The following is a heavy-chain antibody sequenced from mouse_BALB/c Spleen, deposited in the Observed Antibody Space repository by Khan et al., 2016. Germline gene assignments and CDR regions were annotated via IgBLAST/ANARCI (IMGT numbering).Heavy chain of an antibody. J-gene: IGHJ3*01. CDR2: IDTNTGEP. CDR3: ARWGYDYAWFAY. D-gene: IGHD2-4*01. Sequence: QIQLVQSGPELKKPGETVKISCKASGYSFTNYGMNWVKQAPGKGLKWMGWIDTNTGEPTYAEDFKGRFAFSLETSAITAYLQINNLKNDDTATXFCARWGYDYAWFAYWGQGTLVTFSA. CDR1: GYSFTNYG. V-gene: IGHV9-3*02.